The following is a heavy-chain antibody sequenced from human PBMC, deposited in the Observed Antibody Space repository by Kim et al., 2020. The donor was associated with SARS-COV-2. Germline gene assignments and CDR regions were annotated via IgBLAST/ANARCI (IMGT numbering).Heavy chain of an antibody. CDR1: GFTFSSYN. D-gene: IGHD4-4*01. CDR2: ISRTTGTI. Sequence: GGSLRLSCAASGFTFSSYNMNWVRQAPGKGLEWVSYISRTTGTIYYADSVKGRFTISRDNAKNSLYLQMNSLRAEDTAVYYCARSRDAYSVDAFDIWGQGTMVTVSS. CDR3: ARSRDAYSVDAFDI. V-gene: IGHV3-48*04. J-gene: IGHJ3*02.